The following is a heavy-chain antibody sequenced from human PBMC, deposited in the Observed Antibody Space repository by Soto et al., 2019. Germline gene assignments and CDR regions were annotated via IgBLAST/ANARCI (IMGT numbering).Heavy chain of an antibody. D-gene: IGHD2-15*01. CDR2: IYHSGST. CDR1: GGSISSGGYS. J-gene: IGHJ4*02. V-gene: IGHV4-30-2*01. Sequence: LCGGSISSGGYSWSWIRQPPGKGLEWIGYIYHSGSTYYNPSLKSRVTISVDRSKNQFSLKLSSVTAADTAVYYCASLYGGNGFYWGQGTLVTVSS. CDR3: ASLYGGNGFY.